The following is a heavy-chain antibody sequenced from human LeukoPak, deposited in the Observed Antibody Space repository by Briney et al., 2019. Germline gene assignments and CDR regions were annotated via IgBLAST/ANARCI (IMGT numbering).Heavy chain of an antibody. J-gene: IGHJ3*02. CDR3: ARHIAVAGFDAFDI. V-gene: IGHV3-48*03. D-gene: IGHD6-19*01. Sequence: GGSLRLSCAASGFTFSSYEMNWVRQAPGKGLEWVSYISSSGSTIHYADSVKGRFTISRDNAKNSLYLQMNSLRAEDTAVYYCARHIAVAGFDAFDIWGQGTMVTVSS. CDR1: GFTFSSYE. CDR2: ISSSGSTI.